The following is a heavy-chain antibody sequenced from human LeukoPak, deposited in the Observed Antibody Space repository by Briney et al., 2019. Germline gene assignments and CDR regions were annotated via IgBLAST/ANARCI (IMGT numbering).Heavy chain of an antibody. J-gene: IGHJ4*02. Sequence: SETLSLTCTVSGGSISSYYWSWIRQPPGKGLEWIGYIYYSGSTNYNPSLKSRVTISVDTSKNQFSLKLSSVTAADTAVYYCARASSCYYVPVFDYWGQGTLVTVSS. V-gene: IGHV4-59*01. D-gene: IGHD3-22*01. CDR1: GGSISSYY. CDR2: IYYSGST. CDR3: ARASSCYYVPVFDY.